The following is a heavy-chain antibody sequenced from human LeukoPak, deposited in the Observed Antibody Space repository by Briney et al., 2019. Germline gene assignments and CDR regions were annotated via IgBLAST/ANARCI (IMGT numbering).Heavy chain of an antibody. V-gene: IGHV3-21*01. CDR1: GFTFSSYS. Sequence: PGGSLRLSCAASGFTFSSYSMNWVRQAPGKGLEWVSSISSGSSYKYYADSVKGRFTISRDNAKNSLYLQMNSLRAEDTAVYYCASPYRIPDAFDIWGQGTMVTVSS. CDR2: ISSGSSYK. D-gene: IGHD2/OR15-2a*01. CDR3: ASPYRIPDAFDI. J-gene: IGHJ3*02.